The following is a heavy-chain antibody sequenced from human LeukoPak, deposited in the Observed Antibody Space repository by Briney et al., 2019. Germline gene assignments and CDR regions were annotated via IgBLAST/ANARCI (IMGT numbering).Heavy chain of an antibody. CDR3: ARGGGLDV. J-gene: IGHJ6*02. Sequence: SCKASGGTFSSYAMSWVRQAPGKGLEWVSAISGSGGSTYYADSVKGRFTISRDNSKNSLYLQMSNLRAEDTAVYFCARGGGLDVWGQGATVTVSS. CDR2: ISGSGGST. V-gene: IGHV3-23*01. CDR1: GGTFSSYA. D-gene: IGHD3-16*01.